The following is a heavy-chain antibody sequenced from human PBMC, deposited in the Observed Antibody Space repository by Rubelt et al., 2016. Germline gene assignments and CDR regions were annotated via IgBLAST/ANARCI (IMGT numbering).Heavy chain of an antibody. J-gene: IGHJ4*02. CDR1: GFTFSSYA. V-gene: IGHV3-33*08. D-gene: IGHD4-23*01. CDR3: ASRWPGGRLY. Sequence: QVQLVESGGGVVQPGRSLRLSCAVSGFTFSSYAMHWVRQAPGKGLEWVAVIWYDGSQKYHADAVKGRFTISRDNSRISVYVEMSGLMSVDRAPNCCASRWPGGRLYWGQGTLVTV. CDR2: IWYDGSQK.